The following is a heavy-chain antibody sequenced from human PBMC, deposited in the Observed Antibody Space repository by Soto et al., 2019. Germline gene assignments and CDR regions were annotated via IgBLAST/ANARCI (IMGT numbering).Heavy chain of an antibody. CDR3: ARQSRGYGGNFLY. J-gene: IGHJ4*02. CDR2: IYYSGST. Sequence: SETLSLTCTVSGGSISSGGYYWSWIRQHPGKGLEWIGYIYYSGSTYYNPSLKSRVTISVDTSKNQFSLKLSSVTAADTAVYYCARQSRGYGGNFLYWGQGTMVTVSS. D-gene: IGHD2-21*02. CDR1: GGSISSGGYY. V-gene: IGHV4-31*03.